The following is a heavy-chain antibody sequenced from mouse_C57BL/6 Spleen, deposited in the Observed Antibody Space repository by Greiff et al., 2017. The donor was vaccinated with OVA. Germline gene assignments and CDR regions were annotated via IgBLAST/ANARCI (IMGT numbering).Heavy chain of an antibody. D-gene: IGHD2-4*01. V-gene: IGHV5-4*03. J-gene: IGHJ1*01. CDR2: ISDGGSYT. CDR1: GFTFSSYA. Sequence: EVMLVESGGGLVKPGGSLKLSCAASGFTFSSYAMSWVRQTPEKRLEWVATISDGGSYTYYPDNVKGRFTISRDNAKNNLYLQMSHLKSEDTAMYYCARVYYDYDWYFDVWGGGATVTVSS. CDR3: ARVYYDYDWYFDV.